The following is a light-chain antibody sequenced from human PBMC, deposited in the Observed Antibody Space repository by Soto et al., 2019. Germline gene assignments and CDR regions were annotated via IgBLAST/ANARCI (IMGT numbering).Light chain of an antibody. CDR3: SFYTRSATVL. Sequence: LTQPASVSGSPGQSITISCTGTSSDVGSYNLVSWYQQHPGKAPKLMIYEGSKRPSGVSNRFSGSKSGNTASLTISGLQAEDEADYYCSFYTRSATVLFGGGTKVTVL. V-gene: IGLV2-14*02. CDR1: SSDVGSYNL. J-gene: IGLJ3*02. CDR2: EGS.